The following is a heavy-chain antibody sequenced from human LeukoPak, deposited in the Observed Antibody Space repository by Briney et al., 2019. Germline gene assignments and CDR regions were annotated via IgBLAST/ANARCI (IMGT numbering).Heavy chain of an antibody. Sequence: ASVKVSCKASRYTFTSYYMHSVRQAPGQGLERMGLIKPSGGSTTYAQTLHGRVTMTRDTSTSTVYMELSSLRSEDTAVYYCARDGVRGDYEWYYHYYMDVWGKGTTVTVSS. CDR3: ARDGVRGDYEWYYHYYMDV. V-gene: IGHV1-46*03. CDR1: RYTFTSYY. CDR2: IKPSGGST. J-gene: IGHJ6*03. D-gene: IGHD4-17*01.